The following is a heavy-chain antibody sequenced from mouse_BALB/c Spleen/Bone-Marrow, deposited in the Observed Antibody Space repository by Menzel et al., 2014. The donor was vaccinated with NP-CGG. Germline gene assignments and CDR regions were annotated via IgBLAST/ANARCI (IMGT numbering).Heavy chain of an antibody. CDR3: ARRGYGNSYWYFDV. CDR1: GFTFRSYG. V-gene: IGHV5-6*01. J-gene: IGHJ1*01. D-gene: IGHD2-10*02. Sequence: EVQGVESGGDLVKPGGSLKLSCAASGFTFRSYGMSWVRQTPDKRLEWVATISSGGSYTYYPDSVKGRFTISRDNAKNTLYLQMSSLKSEDTAMHYCARRGYGNSYWYFDVWGAGTTVTVSS. CDR2: ISSGGSYT.